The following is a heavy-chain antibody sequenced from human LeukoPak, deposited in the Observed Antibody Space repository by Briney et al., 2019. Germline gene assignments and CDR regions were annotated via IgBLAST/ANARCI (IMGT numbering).Heavy chain of an antibody. V-gene: IGHV3-21*06. CDR2: IGPTGFDR. Sequence: PGGSLRLSCTTSGLAFSTSGFNWVRQAPGKGLEGVASIGPTGFDRYHADSIKGRFTISRENANNFLYLQMDSLRAEDTAVYYCATETTGRHYDYWGQGTLLTVSS. D-gene: IGHD1-14*01. CDR1: GLAFSTSG. J-gene: IGHJ4*02. CDR3: ATETTGRHYDY.